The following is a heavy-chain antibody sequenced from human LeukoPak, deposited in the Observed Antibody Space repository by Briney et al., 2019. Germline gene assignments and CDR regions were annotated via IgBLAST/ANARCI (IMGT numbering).Heavy chain of an antibody. D-gene: IGHD6-6*01. CDR2: INPSGSST. J-gene: IGHJ5*02. Sequence: GASVKVSCKTSGFTFTSYYMHWVRQAPGQGLEWMGIINPSGSSTSCAQKFQDRVTMTRDTSTNTVYMELSSLRSEDTAVYYCARDNSYSDSSWWFDPWGQGTLVTVSS. CDR1: GFTFTSYY. CDR3: ARDNSYSDSSWWFDP. V-gene: IGHV1-46*01.